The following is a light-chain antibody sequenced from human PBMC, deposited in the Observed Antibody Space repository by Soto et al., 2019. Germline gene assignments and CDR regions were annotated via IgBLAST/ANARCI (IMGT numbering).Light chain of an antibody. CDR1: QSVSSN. CDR3: QQYNKWPTT. Sequence: EIVMTQSPATLSVSPGERATLSCRASQSVSSNLAWYQQKRGQAPRLLINGASTRATGIPARFGGSRSGTEFTLTISSLQSEDFAVYFCQQYNKWPTTFGQGTKVDIK. J-gene: IGKJ1*01. V-gene: IGKV3-15*01. CDR2: GAS.